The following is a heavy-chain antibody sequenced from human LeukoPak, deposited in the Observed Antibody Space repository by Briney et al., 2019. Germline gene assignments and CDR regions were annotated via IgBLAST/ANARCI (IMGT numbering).Heavy chain of an antibody. CDR2: IRQDANVK. D-gene: IGHD3-10*01. CDR1: GFTFSNYW. CDR3: ARWADDSGIYYIAS. V-gene: IGHV3-7*01. Sequence: GGSLSLSCAASGFTFSNYWTTWVRQAPGKGLQWVASIRQDANVKYYVDSVKGRFTISRDNAENSLYLQMNSLRAEDTAVYYCARWADDSGIYYIASWGQGSLVIVSS. J-gene: IGHJ4*02.